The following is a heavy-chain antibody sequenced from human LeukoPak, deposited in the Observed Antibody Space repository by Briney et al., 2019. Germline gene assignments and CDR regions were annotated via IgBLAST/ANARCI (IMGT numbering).Heavy chain of an antibody. J-gene: IGHJ4*02. CDR1: GFTFDDYA. CDR2: MSGDGGNT. V-gene: IGHV3-43*02. D-gene: IGHD5-12*01. CDR3: AKGTRLPRRSGGYDPTYYFDY. Sequence: PGGSLRLSCAASGFTFDDYAMHWVRQAPGKGLEWVCVMSGDGGNTDYADSVKGRFTISRDNSKNSLYLQMNSLRTEDTALYYCAKGTRLPRRSGGYDPTYYFDYWGQGTLVTVSS.